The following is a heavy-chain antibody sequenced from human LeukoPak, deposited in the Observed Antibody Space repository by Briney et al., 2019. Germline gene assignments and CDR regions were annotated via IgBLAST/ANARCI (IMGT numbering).Heavy chain of an antibody. CDR3: AKDPRITMIVGAEYFQH. V-gene: IGHV3-7*01. CDR2: IRQDGLEK. J-gene: IGHJ1*01. Sequence: GGSLRLSCAASGFTFSRHWMSWVRQAPGKGLEWVANIRQDGLEKYYVASVQGRFTISRDNAKNSLYLQMNSLKADDTAVYYCAKDPRITMIVGAEYFQHWGQGTLVTVSS. D-gene: IGHD3-22*01. CDR1: GFTFSRHW.